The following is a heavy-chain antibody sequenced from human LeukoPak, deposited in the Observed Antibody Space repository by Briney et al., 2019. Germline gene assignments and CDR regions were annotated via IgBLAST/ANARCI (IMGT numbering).Heavy chain of an antibody. V-gene: IGHV3-30*02. CDR2: IQHDGSGQ. J-gene: IGHJ3*02. D-gene: IGHD5-18*01. CDR3: AKFDTVMVNYDAFDI. CDR1: GFMFSSYG. Sequence: GGSLRLSCTASGFMFSSYGMHWVRQAPGKGLDWMAYIQHDGSGQFYADSVKGRFTISRDNSKNTVYLQMNSLRVEDTALYYCAKFDTVMVNYDAFDIWGLGTMVTVSS.